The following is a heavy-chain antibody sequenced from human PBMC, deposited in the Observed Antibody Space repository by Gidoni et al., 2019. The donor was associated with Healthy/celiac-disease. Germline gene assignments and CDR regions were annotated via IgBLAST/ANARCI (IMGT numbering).Heavy chain of an antibody. V-gene: IGHV3-15*01. J-gene: IGHJ6*03. CDR2: IKSKTDGGTT. CDR3: TTVQFPKLEPFYYYYMDV. D-gene: IGHD1-1*01. CDR1: EFTFSNAW. Sequence: EVQLVESGGGLVKPGGSLRLSCAASEFTFSNAWMSWVRQAPGKGLEWVGRIKSKTDGGTTDYAAPVNGRFTISRDDSKNTLYLQMNSLKTEDTAVYYCTTVQFPKLEPFYYYYMDVWGKGTTVTVSS.